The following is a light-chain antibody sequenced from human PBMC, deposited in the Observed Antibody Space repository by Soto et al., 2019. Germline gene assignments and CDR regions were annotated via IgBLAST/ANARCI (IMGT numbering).Light chain of an antibody. Sequence: EIVLTQSPATLSLSPGERATLFCRAGQSISTYLAWYQQKSGQAPRLLIYDASNRATGIPARFSGGGSGTDFTLTVSSLEPEDFAVYYCQQRSNWPPTFGQGTKLEI. CDR2: DAS. V-gene: IGKV3-11*01. CDR1: QSISTY. J-gene: IGKJ2*01. CDR3: QQRSNWPPT.